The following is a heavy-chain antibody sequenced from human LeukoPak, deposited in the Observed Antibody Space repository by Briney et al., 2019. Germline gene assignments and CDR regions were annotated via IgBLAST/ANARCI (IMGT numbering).Heavy chain of an antibody. CDR1: GGSISSYY. D-gene: IGHD3-9*01. J-gene: IGHJ4*02. Sequence: ASETLSLTCTVSGGSISSYYWSWIRQPPGKGLEWIGYIYHSGSTYYNPSLKSRVTISVDRSKNQFSLKLSSVTAADTAVYYCARDGEADILTGYPWGQGTLVTVSS. V-gene: IGHV4-59*12. CDR3: ARDGEADILTGYP. CDR2: IYHSGST.